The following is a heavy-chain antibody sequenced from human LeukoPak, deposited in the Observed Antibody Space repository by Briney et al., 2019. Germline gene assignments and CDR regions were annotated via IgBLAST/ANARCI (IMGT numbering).Heavy chain of an antibody. CDR3: ARVGYYYDSSGYYLDY. D-gene: IGHD3-22*01. CDR1: GFTFSSYA. J-gene: IGHJ4*02. CDR2: ISYDGSNK. V-gene: IGHV3-30-3*01. Sequence: GGSLRLSCAASGFTFSSYAMHWVRQAPGKGLEWVAVISYDGSNKYYADSVKGRFTISRDNSKNTLYLQMNSLRAEDTAVYYCARVGYYYDSSGYYLDYWGQGTLVTVSS.